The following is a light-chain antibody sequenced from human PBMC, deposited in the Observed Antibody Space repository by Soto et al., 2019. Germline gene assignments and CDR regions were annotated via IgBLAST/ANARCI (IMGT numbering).Light chain of an antibody. CDR2: GAS. J-gene: IGKJ2*01. CDR3: QQYNNWPYT. V-gene: IGKV3-20*01. CDR1: QSVSSSY. Sequence: EIVLTQSPGTLSLSPGERATLSRRASQSVSSSYLAWYHQKPGQAPRLLIYGASSRATGIPDRFSGSGSGTDFTLTINSLQSEDFAVYYCQQYNNWPYTFGQGTKVDIK.